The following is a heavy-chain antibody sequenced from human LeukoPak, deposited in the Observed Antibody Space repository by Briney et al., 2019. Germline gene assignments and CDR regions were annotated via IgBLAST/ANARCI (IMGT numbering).Heavy chain of an antibody. J-gene: IGHJ3*02. V-gene: IGHV1-2*02. CDR1: GYTFTGYY. CDR2: INPNSGGT. Sequence: ASVTVSCKASGYTFTGYYMHWVRQAPGQGVEWMGWINPNSGGTNYAQKFQGRVTMTRDTSISTAYMELSRLRSDDTAVYYCAREALTVTTVGHDAFDIWGQGTMVTVSS. D-gene: IGHD4-17*01. CDR3: AREALTVTTVGHDAFDI.